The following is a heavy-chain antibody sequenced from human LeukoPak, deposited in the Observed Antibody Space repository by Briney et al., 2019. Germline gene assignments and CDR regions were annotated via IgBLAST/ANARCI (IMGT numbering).Heavy chain of an antibody. Sequence: GASVKVSCKASGGTFSSYAISWVRQAPGRGLEWMGRIIPILGIANYAQKFQGRVTITADKSTSTAYMELSSLRSEDTAVYYCASRNDYGDYRDAFDIWGQGTMVTVSS. D-gene: IGHD4-17*01. CDR2: IIPILGIA. J-gene: IGHJ3*02. CDR3: ASRNDYGDYRDAFDI. V-gene: IGHV1-69*04. CDR1: GGTFSSYA.